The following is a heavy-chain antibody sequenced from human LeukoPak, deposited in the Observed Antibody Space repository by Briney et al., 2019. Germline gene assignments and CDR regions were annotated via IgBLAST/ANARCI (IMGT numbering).Heavy chain of an antibody. CDR1: GFTFSDYN. D-gene: IGHD6-19*01. Sequence: GGSLRLSCAASGFTFSDYNMNWVRQAPGKGLEWVAATSHNEYNKYYADSVNGRFTISRDNSKNTLYLEVNSLRADDAAVYYCARGPGLAMGKGYFDYCGQGTLVTVSS. J-gene: IGHJ4*02. CDR3: ARGPGLAMGKGYFDY. V-gene: IGHV3-30-3*01. CDR2: TSHNEYNK.